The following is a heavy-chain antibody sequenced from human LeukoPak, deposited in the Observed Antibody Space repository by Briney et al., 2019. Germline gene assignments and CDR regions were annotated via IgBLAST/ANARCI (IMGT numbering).Heavy chain of an antibody. CDR1: GFTFDDYA. D-gene: IGHD6-13*01. Sequence: PGRSLRLSCAASGFTFDDYAMHWVRQAPGKGLEWVSGISWNSGSIGYADSVKGRFTISRDNAKNSLYLQMNSLRAEDTALYYCAKSAAGTIYYYYYMDVWGQGTMVTVSS. V-gene: IGHV3-9*01. J-gene: IGHJ6*03. CDR3: AKSAAGTIYYYYYMDV. CDR2: ISWNSGSI.